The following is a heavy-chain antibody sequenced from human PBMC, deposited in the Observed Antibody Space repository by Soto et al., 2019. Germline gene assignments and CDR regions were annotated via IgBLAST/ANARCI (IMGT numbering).Heavy chain of an antibody. D-gene: IGHD4-17*01. CDR3: ASSRAHFTMARLDYGDFLLYYYYGMDV. J-gene: IGHJ6*02. Sequence: SVKVSCKASGGTFSSYGISWVRHAPGQGLEWMGGIIPIFGTANYAQKFQGRVTITADESTSTAYMELSSLSSEDTAVYYCASSRAHFTMARLDYGDFLLYYYYGMDVWGQGTTVTVSS. CDR1: GGTFSSYG. CDR2: IIPIFGTA. V-gene: IGHV1-69*13.